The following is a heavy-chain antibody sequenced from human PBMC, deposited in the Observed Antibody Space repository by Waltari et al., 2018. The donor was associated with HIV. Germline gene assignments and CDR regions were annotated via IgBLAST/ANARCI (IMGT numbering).Heavy chain of an antibody. V-gene: IGHV3-74*01. Sequence: VQLVESGGGSIKTGGSLRLSCTASAFSVSKYWMDWVRQGPGKGLVWVARLNSDGSSRNYADAVKGRFVISRDNARNTVYLQLNSLRVEDTAMYFCARASHYIEFSTFDGDYYFDVWGRGTRVAVSS. CDR3: ARASHYIEFSTFDGDYYFDV. CDR1: AFSVSKYW. CDR2: LNSDGSSR. D-gene: IGHD2-15*01. J-gene: IGHJ4*02.